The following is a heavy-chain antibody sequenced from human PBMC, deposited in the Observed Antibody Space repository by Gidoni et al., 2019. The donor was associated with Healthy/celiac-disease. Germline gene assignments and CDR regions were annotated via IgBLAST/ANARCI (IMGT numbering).Heavy chain of an antibody. Sequence: VQLVESGGGLVQPGGSRSLSCAASGLTFSSYDMHWVRQATGKGLEWVSAIGTAGDTYYPGSVKGRFTISRENAKNSLYLQMNSLRAGDTAVYYCARSLVVGDAFDIWGQGTMVTVSS. CDR3: ARSLVVGDAFDI. V-gene: IGHV3-13*01. CDR1: GLTFSSYD. CDR2: IGTAGDT. J-gene: IGHJ3*02. D-gene: IGHD3-22*01.